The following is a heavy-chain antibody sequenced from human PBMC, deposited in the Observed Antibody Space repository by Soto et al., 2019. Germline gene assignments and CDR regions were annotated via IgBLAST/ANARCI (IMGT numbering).Heavy chain of an antibody. D-gene: IGHD2-15*01. J-gene: IGHJ4*02. Sequence: SETLSLTCAVYGGSFSGYYWSWIRQPPGKGLEWIGEINHSGSTNYNPSLKSRVTISVDTSKNQFSLKLSSVTAADTAVYYCARVASDYRGYCSGGSCYTYYFDYWGQGTLVTVSS. CDR2: INHSGST. V-gene: IGHV4-34*01. CDR3: ARVASDYRGYCSGGSCYTYYFDY. CDR1: GGSFSGYY.